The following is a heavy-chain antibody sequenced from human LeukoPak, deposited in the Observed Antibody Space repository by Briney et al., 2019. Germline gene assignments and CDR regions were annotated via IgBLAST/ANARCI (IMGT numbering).Heavy chain of an antibody. J-gene: IGHJ4*02. V-gene: IGHV4-4*09. CDR3: ARVRVSGSYLYYFDN. Sequence: PSETLSLTCTVSGGSISSYHWSWVRQPPGKGLEWIGYILTSGSTNYNPSLKSRVSISVDTSKNQFSLKLSSMTAEDTAVYYCARVRVSGSYLYYFDNWGQGTLVTVSS. CDR1: GGSISSYH. D-gene: IGHD1-26*01. CDR2: ILTSGST.